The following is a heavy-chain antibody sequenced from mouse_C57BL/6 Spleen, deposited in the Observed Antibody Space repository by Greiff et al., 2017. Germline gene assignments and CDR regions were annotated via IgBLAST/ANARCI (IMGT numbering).Heavy chain of an antibody. CDR2: IWSGGST. V-gene: IGHV2-2*01. CDR1: GFSLTSYG. CDR3: ARSPNYYGSSSYYFDY. J-gene: IGHJ2*01. D-gene: IGHD1-1*01. Sequence: VKLQESGPGLVQPSQSLSITCTVSGFSLTSYGVHWVRQSPGKGLEWLGVIWSGGSTDYNAAFISRLSISKDNSKSQVFFKMNSLQADDTAIYYCARSPNYYGSSSYYFDYWGQGTTLTVSS.